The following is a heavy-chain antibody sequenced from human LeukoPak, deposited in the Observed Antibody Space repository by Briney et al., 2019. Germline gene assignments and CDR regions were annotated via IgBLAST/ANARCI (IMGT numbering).Heavy chain of an antibody. V-gene: IGHV4-34*01. Sequence: PSETLSLTCVVYGGSFSDYYSSWIRQPPGKGLEWIGEINHSGSTNYNPSLKSRVTISVDTSKNQFSLKLSSVTAADTAVYYCARGGEMATTYVDYWGQGTLVTVSS. J-gene: IGHJ4*02. CDR2: INHSGST. D-gene: IGHD5-24*01. CDR3: ARGGEMATTYVDY. CDR1: GGSFSDYY.